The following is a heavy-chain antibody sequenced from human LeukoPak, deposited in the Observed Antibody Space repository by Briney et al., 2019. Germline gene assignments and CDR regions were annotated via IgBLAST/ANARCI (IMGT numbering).Heavy chain of an antibody. D-gene: IGHD6-13*01. CDR3: ARDNMRYSSSWYY. J-gene: IGHJ4*02. CDR2: IIPIFGTA. Sequence: ASVKVSCKASGGTFSSYAISWVRQAPGQGLEWMGGIIPIFGTANYAQKFQGRVTITADESTSTAYMELSSLRSEDTAVYYCARDNMRYSSSWYYWGQGTLVTVSS. V-gene: IGHV1-69*13. CDR1: GGTFSSYA.